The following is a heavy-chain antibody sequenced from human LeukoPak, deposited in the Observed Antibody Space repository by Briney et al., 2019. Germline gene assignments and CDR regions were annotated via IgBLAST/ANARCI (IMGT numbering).Heavy chain of an antibody. D-gene: IGHD3-22*01. V-gene: IGHV3-43D*03. CDR1: GFTFDDYA. CDR3: AKDITSSGLYAHFDY. J-gene: IGHJ4*02. Sequence: PGGSLRLSCAASGFTFDDYAMHWVRQAPGKGLEWVSLITWDGGGTYYADSLKGRFTISRDSSKNSLYLQMNSLRTEDTALYYCAKDITSSGLYAHFDYWGQGTLVTVSS. CDR2: ITWDGGGT.